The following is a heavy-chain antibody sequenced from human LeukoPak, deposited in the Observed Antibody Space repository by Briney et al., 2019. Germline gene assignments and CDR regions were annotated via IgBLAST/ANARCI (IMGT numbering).Heavy chain of an antibody. CDR1: GFSFKDYY. D-gene: IGHD6-13*01. CDR3: ARGPRILAAGSYYFDY. V-gene: IGHV3-11*01. Sequence: PGGSLRLSCAASGFSFKDYYFSRIRQAPGKGLEWVSFINVNGGAMYYADFVKGRFTISRDNAKSSLYLEMNSLRVEDTAVYYCARGPRILAAGSYYFDYWGQGSLVTVSS. J-gene: IGHJ4*02. CDR2: INVNGGAM.